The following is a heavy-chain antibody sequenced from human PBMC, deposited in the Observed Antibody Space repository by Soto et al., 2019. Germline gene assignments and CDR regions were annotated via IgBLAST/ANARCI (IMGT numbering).Heavy chain of an antibody. CDR1: GYSFTSYC. Sequence: GESVKISGKGSGYSFTSYCISWVRQMPGKGLEWMGRIDPSDSYTNYSPSFQGHVTISADKSVSTAYLQWSSLKASDTAMYYCARSGYGGYGGGDAFDMWGQGPMMTV. D-gene: IGHD5-12*01. CDR2: IDPSDSYT. J-gene: IGHJ3*02. V-gene: IGHV5-10-1*01. CDR3: ARSGYGGYGGGDAFDM.